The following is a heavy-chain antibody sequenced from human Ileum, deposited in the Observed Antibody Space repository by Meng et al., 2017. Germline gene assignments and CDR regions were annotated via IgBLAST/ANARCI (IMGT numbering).Heavy chain of an antibody. CDR1: GGRISVGGFY. CDR3: ARGPGRGSGSGSFDY. V-gene: IGHV4-31*01. D-gene: IGHD3-10*01. CDR2: IYSSGST. Sequence: GRRQESVPGLGKPSQTLSLPWPVSGGRISVGGFYWSWIRQHPGKGLEGIGYIYSSGSTYYNPSLKSLVSISVDTSKNQFSLKLSSVTAADTAVYYCARGPGRGSGSGSFDYWGQGTLVTVSS. J-gene: IGHJ4*02.